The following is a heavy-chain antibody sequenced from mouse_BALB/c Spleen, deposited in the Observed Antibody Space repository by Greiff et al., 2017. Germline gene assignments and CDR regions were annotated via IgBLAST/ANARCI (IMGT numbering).Heavy chain of an antibody. J-gene: IGHJ4*01. V-gene: IGHV2-9*02. D-gene: IGHD2-12*01. CDR3: ARNGNDNYAMDY. CDR1: GFSLTSYG. Sequence: VQLQESGPGLVAPSQSLSITCTVSGFSLTSYGVHWVRQPPGKGLEWLGVIWAGGSTNYNSALMSRLSISKDNSKSQVFLKMNSLQANDTAIYYCARNGNDNYAMDYWGQGTSVTVSA. CDR2: IWAGGST.